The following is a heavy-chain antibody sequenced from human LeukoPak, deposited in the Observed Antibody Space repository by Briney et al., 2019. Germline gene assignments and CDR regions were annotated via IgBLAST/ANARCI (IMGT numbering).Heavy chain of an antibody. J-gene: IGHJ4*02. CDR1: GYTFTGYY. V-gene: IGHV1-2*02. CDR3: ARRGIAVAEYYFDY. CDR2: INPNSGGT. Sequence: ASVKVSCKASGYTFTGYYMHWVRQAPGQGLEWMGWINPNSGGTNYAQKVQGRVTMTRDTSISTAYMELSRLRSDDTAVYYCARRGIAVAEYYFDYWGQGTLVTVSS. D-gene: IGHD6-19*01.